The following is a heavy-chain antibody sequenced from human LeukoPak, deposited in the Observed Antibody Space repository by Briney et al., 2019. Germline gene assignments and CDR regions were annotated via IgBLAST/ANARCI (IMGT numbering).Heavy chain of an antibody. CDR1: GYTFTGYY. Sequence: ASVKVSCKASGYTFTGYYMHWVRQAPGQGLEWMGWINPNSGGTNYAQKLQGRVTMTTDTSTSTAYMELRSLRSDDTAVYYCARCLRKGTITYYYGMDVWGQGTTVTVSS. CDR2: INPNSGGT. CDR3: ARCLRKGTITYYYGMDV. D-gene: IGHD5-12*01. J-gene: IGHJ6*02. V-gene: IGHV1-2*02.